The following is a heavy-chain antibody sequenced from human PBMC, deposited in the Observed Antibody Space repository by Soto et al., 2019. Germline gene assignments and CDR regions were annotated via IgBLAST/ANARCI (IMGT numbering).Heavy chain of an antibody. CDR2: ISGSGAST. D-gene: IGHD2-15*01. J-gene: IGHJ4*02. V-gene: IGHV3-23*01. CDR3: ARERDIVVVVAATPHY. CDR1: GFTFNKYA. Sequence: PGGSLRLSCVASGFTFNKYALAWVRQAPGKGLEWVSAISGSGASTYYADSVKGRFTISRDNSKNTLYLQMNSLRAEDTAVYYCARERDIVVVVAATPHYWGQGTLVTVSS.